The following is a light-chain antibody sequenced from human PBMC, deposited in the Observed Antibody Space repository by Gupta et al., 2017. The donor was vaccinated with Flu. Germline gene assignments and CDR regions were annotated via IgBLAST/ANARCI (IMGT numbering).Light chain of an antibody. CDR2: AAS. CDR1: QSISSY. J-gene: IGKJ3*01. Sequence: DIQMTQSPSSLSASVGDRVTITCRASQSISSYLNWYQQKPGKAPKLLIYAASSLQSGVPSRFSGSGSGTDFTLTISRLQPEDFATYYCQQSYSTPGTFGHGTQVDIK. V-gene: IGKV1-39*01. CDR3: QQSYSTPGT.